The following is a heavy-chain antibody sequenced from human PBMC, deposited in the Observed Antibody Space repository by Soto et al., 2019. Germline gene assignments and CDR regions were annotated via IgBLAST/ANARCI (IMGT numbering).Heavy chain of an antibody. CDR3: ASFTMIVVGDAFDI. D-gene: IGHD3-22*01. CDR1: GYSFTSYW. J-gene: IGHJ3*02. V-gene: IGHV5-10-1*01. Sequence: PGESLKISCKGSGYSFTSYWISWVRQMPGKGLEWMGRIDPSNSYTNYSPSFQGHVTISADKSISTAYLQWSSLKASDTAMYYCASFTMIVVGDAFDIWGQGTMVTVSS. CDR2: IDPSNSYT.